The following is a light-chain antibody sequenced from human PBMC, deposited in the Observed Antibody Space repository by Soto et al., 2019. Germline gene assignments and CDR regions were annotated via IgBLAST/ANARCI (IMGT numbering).Light chain of an antibody. CDR1: SSNIGSNY. Sequence: QLVLTQPPSASGTPGQRVTISCSGSSSNIGSNYVYWYQQLPGTAPKLRIYRNNQRPSGVPDRFSGSKSGTSASLAISGLRSEDEADYYCAAWDDSLSGYVFGTGTKLTVL. CDR2: RNN. J-gene: IGLJ1*01. CDR3: AAWDDSLSGYV. V-gene: IGLV1-47*01.